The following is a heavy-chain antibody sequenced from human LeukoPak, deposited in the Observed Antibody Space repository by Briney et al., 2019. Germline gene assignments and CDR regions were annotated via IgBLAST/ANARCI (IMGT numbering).Heavy chain of an antibody. Sequence: PGGSLRLSCAASGFPLSSYAMSGLRRAPGKGLEGVSPISGSGDNTYYADSVRGPFTISRNNTKNTLYLQMDSLRAENTAIYYCARTPQKYCTSTTCYPDYWGQGTLVTVSS. J-gene: IGHJ4*02. CDR1: GFPLSSYA. V-gene: IGHV3-23*01. CDR3: ARTPQKYCTSTTCYPDY. D-gene: IGHD2-2*01. CDR2: ISGSGDNT.